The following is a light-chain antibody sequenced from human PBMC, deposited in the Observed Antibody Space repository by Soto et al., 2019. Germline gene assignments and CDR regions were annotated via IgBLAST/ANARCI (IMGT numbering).Light chain of an antibody. CDR1: QSVNSNY. Sequence: EIVLTQSPGTLSLSPGERATLSCRASQSVNSNYLAWYQQKPGQAPRLLIFGASRRATGIPDRFSGSGSGTGFTLTISRLEPEDFAVYYCQQYGSSPYTFGQGTKLEIK. CDR2: GAS. J-gene: IGKJ2*01. V-gene: IGKV3-20*01. CDR3: QQYGSSPYT.